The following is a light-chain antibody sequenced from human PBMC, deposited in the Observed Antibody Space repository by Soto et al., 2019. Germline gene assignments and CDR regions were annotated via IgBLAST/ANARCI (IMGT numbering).Light chain of an antibody. V-gene: IGLV2-14*01. CDR1: SSDIGGYNF. J-gene: IGLJ1*01. Sequence: QSALTQPASVSGSPGQSITISCTGTSSDIGGYNFVSWYQQHPGKAPKLIISEVTNRPSGVSNRFSGSKSGNTASLTISGLQAEAEADYYCSSYSSSTFYVFGTGTKLTVL. CDR3: SSYSSSTFYV. CDR2: EVT.